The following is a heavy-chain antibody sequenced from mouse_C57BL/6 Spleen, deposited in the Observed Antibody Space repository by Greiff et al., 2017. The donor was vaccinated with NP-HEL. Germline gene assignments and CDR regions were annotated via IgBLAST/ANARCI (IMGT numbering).Heavy chain of an antibody. CDR1: GFTFSDYY. CDR3: ARADYDYLYAMDY. V-gene: IGHV5-16*01. CDR2: INYDGSST. J-gene: IGHJ4*01. Sequence: EVHLVESEGGLVQPGRSMKLSCTASGFTFSDYYMAWVRQVPEKGLEWVANINYDGSSTYYLDSLKSRFIISRDNAKNILYLQMSSLKSEDTATYYCARADYDYLYAMDYWGQGTSVTVSS. D-gene: IGHD2-4*01.